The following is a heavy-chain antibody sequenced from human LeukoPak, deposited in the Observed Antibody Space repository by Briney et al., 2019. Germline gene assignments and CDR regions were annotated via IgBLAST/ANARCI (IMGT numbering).Heavy chain of an antibody. CDR1: GFTFSIYA. CDR3: AKGHTMYYYDSSGYSTY. CDR2: ISGSGGST. V-gene: IGHV3-23*01. Sequence: GGSLRLSCAASGFTFSIYAMSWVRQAPGKGLEWVSGISGSGGSTYYADSVKGRFTISRDNSKNTLYLQMNSLRAEDTAVYYCAKGHTMYYYDSSGYSTYWGQGTLVTVSS. J-gene: IGHJ4*02. D-gene: IGHD3-22*01.